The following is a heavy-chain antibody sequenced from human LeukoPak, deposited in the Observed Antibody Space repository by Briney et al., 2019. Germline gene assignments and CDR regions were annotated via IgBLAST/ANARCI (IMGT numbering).Heavy chain of an antibody. CDR2: ISAYNGNT. V-gene: IGHV1-18*01. J-gene: IGHJ4*02. D-gene: IGHD5-24*01. Sequence: ASVKVSCTASGYTFTSYGISWVRQAPGQGLEWMGWISAYNGNTNYAQKLQGRVTMTTDTSTGTAYMELRSLRSDDTAVYYCARLGRDGYNLYYFDYWGQGTLVTVSS. CDR3: ARLGRDGYNLYYFDY. CDR1: GYTFTSYG.